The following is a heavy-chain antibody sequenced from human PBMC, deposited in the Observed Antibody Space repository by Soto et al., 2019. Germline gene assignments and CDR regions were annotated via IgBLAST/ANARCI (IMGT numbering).Heavy chain of an antibody. Sequence: SETLSLTCTVSGGSISSSSYYWTWIRQPPGKGLEWIGYIYYSGSTYYNPSLKSRVTISVDTSKNQFSLKLSSVTAADTAVYYCASADYGDNNWFDPWGQGTLVTVSS. CDR3: ASADYGDNNWFDP. CDR1: GGSISSSSYY. V-gene: IGHV4-30-4*08. CDR2: IYYSGST. D-gene: IGHD4-17*01. J-gene: IGHJ5*02.